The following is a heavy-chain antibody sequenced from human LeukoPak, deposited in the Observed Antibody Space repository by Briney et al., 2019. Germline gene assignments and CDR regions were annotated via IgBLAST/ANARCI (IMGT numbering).Heavy chain of an antibody. CDR3: ARGGGIIVIIPAAMDNY. J-gene: IGHJ4*02. D-gene: IGHD2-2*01. CDR1: GGSISSSSYY. V-gene: IGHV4-39*01. Sequence: PSETLSLTCTVSGGSISSSSYYWGWIRQPPGKGLEWIGSIYYSGSTYYNPSLKSRATISVDTSKNQFSLKLSSVTAADTAVYYCARGGGIIVIIPAAMDNYWGQGTLVTVSS. CDR2: IYYSGST.